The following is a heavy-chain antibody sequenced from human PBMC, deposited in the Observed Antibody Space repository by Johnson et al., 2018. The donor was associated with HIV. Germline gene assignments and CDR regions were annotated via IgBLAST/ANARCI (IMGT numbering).Heavy chain of an antibody. Sequence: QVQLVESGGGLVQPGGSLRLSCAASGFTFSSYGMHWVRQAPGKGLAWVAVISYDGSNEYSGDSVKGRFTISRDNSKNPLFLQMDSLRAEDTAVYYCARDPTTQYSRLTGDFGAFDIWGQGTMVTVSS. D-gene: IGHD7-27*01. CDR3: ARDPTTQYSRLTGDFGAFDI. J-gene: IGHJ3*02. CDR2: ISYDGSNE. CDR1: GFTFSSYG. V-gene: IGHV3-30*03.